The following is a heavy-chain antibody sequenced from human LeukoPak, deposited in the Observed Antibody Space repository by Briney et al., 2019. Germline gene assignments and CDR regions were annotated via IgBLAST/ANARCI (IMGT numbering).Heavy chain of an antibody. V-gene: IGHV3-48*03. D-gene: IGHD3-10*01. J-gene: IGHJ4*02. CDR1: GFTFSSYE. CDR2: ISSSGSTI. CDR3: AKDDAWLRFGE. Sequence: GGSLRLSCAASGFTFSSYEMNWVRQAPGKGLEWVSYISSSGSTIYYADSVKGRFTISRDNSKNTLYLEVISLTAEDTAVYCAKDDAWLRFGEWSQGTLVTVSS.